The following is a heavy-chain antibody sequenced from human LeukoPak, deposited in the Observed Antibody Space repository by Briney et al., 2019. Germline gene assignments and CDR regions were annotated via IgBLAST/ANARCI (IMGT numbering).Heavy chain of an antibody. CDR2: INHSGST. CDR3: ASCDRGFYYYYFDY. J-gene: IGHJ4*02. CDR1: GGSISTYY. D-gene: IGHD2/OR15-2a*01. V-gene: IGHV4-34*01. Sequence: SETLSLTRTVSGGSISTYYWSWIRQPPGKGLEWIGEINHSGSTNYNPSLKSRVTISVDTSKNQFSLKLSSVTAADTAVYYCASCDRGFYYYYFDYWGQGTLVTVSS.